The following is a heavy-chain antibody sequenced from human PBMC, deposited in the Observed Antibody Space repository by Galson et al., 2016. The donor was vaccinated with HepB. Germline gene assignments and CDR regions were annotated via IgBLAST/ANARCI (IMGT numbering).Heavy chain of an antibody. V-gene: IGHV3-74*01. D-gene: IGHD2-8*01. CDR1: GFTLNYYW. CDR3: AALPMV. Sequence: SLRLSCAGTGFTLNYYWMYWVRKAPGKGLVWVSRISSDGSSTSYADFVKGRFTISRNNAKNTLYLQMNSLRAEDTALYYCAALPMVWGQGSLVTVSS. CDR2: ISSDGSST. J-gene: IGHJ4*02.